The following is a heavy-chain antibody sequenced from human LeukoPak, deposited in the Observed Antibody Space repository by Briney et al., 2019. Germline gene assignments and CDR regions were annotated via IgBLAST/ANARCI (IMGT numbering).Heavy chain of an antibody. CDR1: GYSFTSYW. CDR2: IYPGDSDT. Sequence: GESLKISCKGSGYSFTSYWIGWVRQMPGKGLEWMGIIYPGDSDTRYSPSFQGQVTISADKSISTAYLQWSSLKASDTAMYYCARDIKAFSSGWQNWFDPWGQGTLVTVSS. D-gene: IGHD6-19*01. CDR3: ARDIKAFSSGWQNWFDP. V-gene: IGHV5-51*01. J-gene: IGHJ5*02.